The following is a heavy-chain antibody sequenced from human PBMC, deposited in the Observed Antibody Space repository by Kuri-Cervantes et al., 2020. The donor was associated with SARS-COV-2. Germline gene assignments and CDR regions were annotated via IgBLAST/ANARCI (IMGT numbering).Heavy chain of an antibody. CDR2: INPNSGGT. CDR3: AKTERLGYSSSWYLDY. CDR1: GYTFTGYY. V-gene: IGHV1-2*06. D-gene: IGHD6-13*01. Sequence: ASVKVSCKASGYTFTGYYIHWVRQAPGQGLEWMGRINPNSGGTNYAQKFQGRVTMTRDTSISTAYMELSRLRSDDTAVYYCAKTERLGYSSSWYLDYWGQGTLVTVSS. J-gene: IGHJ4*02.